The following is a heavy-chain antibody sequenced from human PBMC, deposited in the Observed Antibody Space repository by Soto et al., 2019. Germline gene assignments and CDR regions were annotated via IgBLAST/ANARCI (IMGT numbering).Heavy chain of an antibody. CDR2: MNPNSGNT. V-gene: IGHV1-8*01. CDR3: ARGSDSSRWDSYYYGLDV. CDR1: GYIFTSYD. D-gene: IGHD6-13*01. J-gene: IGHJ6*02. Sequence: AALNVSCNTSGYIFTSYDINWARHATGQGLEGMGWMNPNSGNTGFAQKFQGRLTMTRHTSISTAYMELSSLTSEDTDVYYCARGSDSSRWDSYYYGLDVWGQGTTVTVSS.